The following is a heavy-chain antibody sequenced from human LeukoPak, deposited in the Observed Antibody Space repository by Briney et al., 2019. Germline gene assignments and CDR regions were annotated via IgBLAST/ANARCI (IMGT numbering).Heavy chain of an antibody. V-gene: IGHV3-33*01. CDR3: ARAPCSGNSCYSVDY. CDR2: IWYDGSNK. J-gene: IGHJ4*02. D-gene: IGHD2-15*01. Sequence: GRSLRLSCAASGFTFGTYGMHWVRQAPGKGLEWVAVIWYDGSNKYYADSVKGRFTISRDNSKNTLYLQMNSLRAEDTAVYYCARAPCSGNSCYSVDYWGQGTLVTVSS. CDR1: GFTFGTYG.